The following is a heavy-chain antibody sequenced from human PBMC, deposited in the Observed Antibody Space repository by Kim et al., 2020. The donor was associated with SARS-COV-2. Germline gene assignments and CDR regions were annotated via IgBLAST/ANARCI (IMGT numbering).Heavy chain of an antibody. CDR1: GYSFSLYA. Sequence: ASVKVSCKASGYSFSLYAIHWVRQAPGQSLEWMGGINAGNGDTKYSDKFQGRVTFTRDKSADTAYMEMSGLRSEDTAVYFCTRLDSYGSGTFSSYWYFD. V-gene: IGHV1-3*01. D-gene: IGHD3-10*01. J-gene: IGHJ2*01. CDR3: TRLDSYGSGTFSSYWYFD. CDR2: INAGNGDT.